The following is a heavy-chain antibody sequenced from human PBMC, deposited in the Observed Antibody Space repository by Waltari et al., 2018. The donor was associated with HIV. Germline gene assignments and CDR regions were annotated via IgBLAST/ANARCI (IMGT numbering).Heavy chain of an antibody. D-gene: IGHD6-25*01. CDR2: IYNSRST. CDR1: GGSISPSY. V-gene: IGHV4-59*01. J-gene: IGHJ3*02. CDR3: ARGIDAQRVAAPCLDI. Sequence: QVQLRESGPGLVKPSETLSLTCPVSGGSISPSYWTWIRQPPGKGLEWIGYIYNSRSTDYNPSLKSRATISVDTSKNQFSLKLSAVTTADTAVYYCARGIDAQRVAAPCLDIWGQGTMVTVSS.